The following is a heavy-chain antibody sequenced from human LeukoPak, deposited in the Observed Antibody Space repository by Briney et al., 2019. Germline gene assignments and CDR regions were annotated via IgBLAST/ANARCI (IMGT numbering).Heavy chain of an antibody. J-gene: IGHJ4*02. CDR1: GFTVSSNY. Sequence: PGGSLRLSCAASGFTVSSNYMSWVRPAPGKGLEWVSVIYSGGSTYYADSVKGRFTISRDNSKNTLYLQMNSLRAEDTAVYYCARHTGYYYDSSGYYTAYYFDYWGQGTLVTVSS. V-gene: IGHV3-66*04. CDR2: IYSGGST. D-gene: IGHD3-22*01. CDR3: ARHTGYYYDSSGYYTAYYFDY.